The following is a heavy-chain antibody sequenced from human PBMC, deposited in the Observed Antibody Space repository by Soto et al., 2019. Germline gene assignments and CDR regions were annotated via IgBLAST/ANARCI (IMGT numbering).Heavy chain of an antibody. V-gene: IGHV3-23*01. CDR3: ATGSVFKYFQY. CDR2: ISNSGGST. CDR1: AFTFSSYA. J-gene: IGHJ1*01. Sequence: EVQLLESGGGLVQPGGSLRLSCAASAFTFSSYAMNWVRQAPGKGLEWVSGISNSGGSTYYADSVKGRFTISRDNSKSTLYLQMRSLRAEDTALYYCATGSVFKYFQYWGQGTLVTVSS.